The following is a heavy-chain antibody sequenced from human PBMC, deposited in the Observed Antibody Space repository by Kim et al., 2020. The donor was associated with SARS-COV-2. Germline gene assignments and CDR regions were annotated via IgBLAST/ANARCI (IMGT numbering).Heavy chain of an antibody. CDR1: GFTFSSYA. V-gene: IGHV3-64D*06. CDR3: VSSRHIVVVTAFRFGSCAFDI. CDR2: ISSNGGST. Sequence: GGSLRLSCSASGFTFSSYAMHWVRQAPGKGLEYVSAISSNGGSTYYADSVKGRFTISRDNSKNTLYLQMSSLRAEDTAVYYCVSSRHIVVVTAFRFGSCAFDIWGQGTMVTVSS. D-gene: IGHD2-21*02. J-gene: IGHJ3*02.